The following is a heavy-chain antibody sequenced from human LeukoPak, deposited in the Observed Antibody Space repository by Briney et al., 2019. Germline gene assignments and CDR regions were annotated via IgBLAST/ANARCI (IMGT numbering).Heavy chain of an antibody. Sequence: SVKVSCKASGGTFSSYAISWVRQAPGQGLEWMGRIIPIFGTANYAQKFQGRVTITTDESTSTAYKELSSLRSEDTAVYYCARDRPEMATITNWFDPWGQGTLVTVSS. D-gene: IGHD5-24*01. J-gene: IGHJ5*02. CDR2: IIPIFGTA. V-gene: IGHV1-69*05. CDR1: GGTFSSYA. CDR3: ARDRPEMATITNWFDP.